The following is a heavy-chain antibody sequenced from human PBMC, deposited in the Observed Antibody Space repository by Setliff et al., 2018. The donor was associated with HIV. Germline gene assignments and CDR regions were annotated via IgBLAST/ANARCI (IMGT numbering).Heavy chain of an antibody. CDR1: GYSISRGYY. V-gene: IGHV4-38-2*01. D-gene: IGHD3-22*01. CDR3: ARLGHYDSSGYYSALYFDS. Sequence: SSETLSLTCVVSGYSISRGYYWAWIRQPPGKGLEWIASIYHSGITYYNPSLKSRVTISVDTSEDQFSLKLSSVTAADTAMYFCARLGHYDSSGYYSALYFDSWGQGTLVTVS. J-gene: IGHJ4*02. CDR2: IYHSGIT.